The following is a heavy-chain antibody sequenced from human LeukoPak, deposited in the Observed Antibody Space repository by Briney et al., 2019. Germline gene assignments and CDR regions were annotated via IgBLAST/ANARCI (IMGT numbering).Heavy chain of an antibody. Sequence: GWALRLSCAASEFTFIEYHMNGVRQAPGKDVDGVAYMSKRSEAIYYEESVKGRFTISRDNARTSMYLPMSSMSAGDTAVYYCARDGFRGYAMDFWGKGNLVTVSS. CDR3: ARDGFRGYAMDF. CDR1: EFTFIEYH. CDR2: MSKRSEAI. D-gene: IGHD5-12*01. J-gene: IGHJ4*02. V-gene: IGHV3-48*04.